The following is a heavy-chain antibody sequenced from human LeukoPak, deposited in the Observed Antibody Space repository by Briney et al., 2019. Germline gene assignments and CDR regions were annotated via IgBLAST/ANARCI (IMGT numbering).Heavy chain of an antibody. D-gene: IGHD6-19*01. J-gene: IGHJ4*02. CDR2: INPSGGST. CDR1: GYIFTSYN. Sequence: ASVKVSCKASGYIFTSYNIYWGRQAPGQGLEWMGIINPSGGSTNYAQKFRGRVTMTRDTSTSTVYMELSSLRSEDTAVYYCARFAVHRRITVAGQFGLDYWGQGTLVSVSS. CDR3: ARFAVHRRITVAGQFGLDY. V-gene: IGHV1-46*01.